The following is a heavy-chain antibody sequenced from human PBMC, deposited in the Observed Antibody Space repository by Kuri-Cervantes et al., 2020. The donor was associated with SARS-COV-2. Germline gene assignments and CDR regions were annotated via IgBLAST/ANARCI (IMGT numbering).Heavy chain of an antibody. CDR3: ARVHSNLARRDFQH. CDR2: INPNSGGT. D-gene: IGHD4-11*01. Sequence: ASVKVSCKASGYTFTGYYMHWVRQAPGQGLEWMGWINPNSGGTNYAQKFQGRATMTRDTSISTAYMELSRLRSDDTAVYYCARVHSNLARRDFQHWGQGTLVTVSS. CDR1: GYTFTGYY. J-gene: IGHJ1*01. V-gene: IGHV1-2*02.